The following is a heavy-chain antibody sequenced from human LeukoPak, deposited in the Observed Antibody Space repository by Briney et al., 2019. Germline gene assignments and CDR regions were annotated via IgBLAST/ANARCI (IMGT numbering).Heavy chain of an antibody. CDR2: IYYSGST. Sequence: SETLSLTCTVSGGSISSSSYYWGWIRQPPGKGLEWIGSIYYSGSTYYNPSLKSRVTISVDTSRNQFSLKLSSVTAADTAVYYCARTIVVVPAVDYWGQGTLVTVSS. V-gene: IGHV4-39*07. CDR3: ARTIVVVPAVDY. J-gene: IGHJ4*02. D-gene: IGHD2-2*01. CDR1: GGSISSSSYY.